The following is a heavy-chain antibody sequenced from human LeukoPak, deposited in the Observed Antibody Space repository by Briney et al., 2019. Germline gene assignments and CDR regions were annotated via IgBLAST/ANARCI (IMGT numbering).Heavy chain of an antibody. D-gene: IGHD5-24*01. CDR1: GGSISSYY. CDR3: ARDSPPGWLQSRDAFDI. J-gene: IGHJ3*02. V-gene: IGHV4-59*01. CDR2: IYYSGST. Sequence: SETLSLTCTVSGGSISSYYWSWIRQPPGKGLEWIGYIYYSGSTNYNPSLKSRVTISVDTSKNQFSLKLSSVTAADTAVYYCARDSPPGWLQSRDAFDIWGQGTMVTVSS.